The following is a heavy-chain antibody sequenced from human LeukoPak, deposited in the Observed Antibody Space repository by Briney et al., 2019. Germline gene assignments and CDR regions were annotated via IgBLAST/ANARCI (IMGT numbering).Heavy chain of an antibody. Sequence: PGRSLRLSCAASGFTFSSYGMHWVRQAPGMGLEWVAVIWYDGSNIYYADSVKGRFTISRDNSKNTLYLQMNSLRAEDTAVYYCAREYGDYSFDYWGQGTLVTVSS. CDR2: IWYDGSNI. CDR3: AREYGDYSFDY. CDR1: GFTFSSYG. D-gene: IGHD4-17*01. V-gene: IGHV3-33*01. J-gene: IGHJ4*02.